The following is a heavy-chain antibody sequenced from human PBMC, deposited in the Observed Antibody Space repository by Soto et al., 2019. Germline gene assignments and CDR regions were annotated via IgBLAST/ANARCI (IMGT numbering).Heavy chain of an antibody. CDR2: ISYDGSDK. Sequence: PGGSLRLSCAASGFTFSSYAMHWVRQAPGKGLEWVAVISYDGSDKYYADSVKGRFTISRDNSKNTLYLQMNSLRAEDTAVYYCAKPSQGALYSYGMDVWGQGTTVTVSS. CDR3: AKPSQGALYSYGMDV. V-gene: IGHV3-30-3*02. J-gene: IGHJ6*02. CDR1: GFTFSSYA.